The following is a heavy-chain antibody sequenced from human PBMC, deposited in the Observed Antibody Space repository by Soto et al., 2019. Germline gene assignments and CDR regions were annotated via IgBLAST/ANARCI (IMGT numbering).Heavy chain of an antibody. J-gene: IGHJ4*02. D-gene: IGHD4-17*01. CDR3: AKDKDRRGDNYPPFDY. V-gene: IGHV3-23*01. Sequence: EVQLLESGGGLVQPGGSLRLSCAASGLIFSDFAMSWVRQAPGKGLEWVSSKSGSGDATYYGDSVKGRFTIYKDNSRNTVVLQMNSLRVADTAVYYCAKDKDRRGDNYPPFDYWGQGALVTVSS. CDR2: KSGSGDAT. CDR1: GLIFSDFA.